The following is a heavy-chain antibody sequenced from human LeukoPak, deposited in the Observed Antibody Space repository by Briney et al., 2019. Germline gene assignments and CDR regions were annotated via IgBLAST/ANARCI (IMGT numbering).Heavy chain of an antibody. CDR2: IYPDESNI. CDR1: GSSFPTYW. V-gene: IGHV5-51*01. CDR3: ARPPSRGYSSSFEY. J-gene: IGHJ4*02. Sequence: GESLKISCKGSGSSFPTYWIAWVRPMPGKGLEWMGIIYPDESNIRYSPSFQGPVTISADKSISTAYLQWSSLKASDTAMYYCARPPSRGYSSSFEYWGQGTLVTVSS. D-gene: IGHD2-2*03.